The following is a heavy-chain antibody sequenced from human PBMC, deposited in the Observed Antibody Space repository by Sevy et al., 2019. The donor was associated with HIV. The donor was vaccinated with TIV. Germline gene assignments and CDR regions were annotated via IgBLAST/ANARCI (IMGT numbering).Heavy chain of an antibody. D-gene: IGHD3-10*01. CDR3: ARNYYGSGSYLFDY. V-gene: IGHV4-31*03. CDR2: IYYSGST. J-gene: IGHJ4*02. Sequence: SETLSLTCTVSGGSISSGGYYWSWIHQHPGKGLEWIGYIYYSGSTYYNPSLKSRVTISVDTSKNQFSLKLSSVTAADTAVYYCARNYYGSGSYLFDYWGQGTLVTVSS. CDR1: GGSISSGGYY.